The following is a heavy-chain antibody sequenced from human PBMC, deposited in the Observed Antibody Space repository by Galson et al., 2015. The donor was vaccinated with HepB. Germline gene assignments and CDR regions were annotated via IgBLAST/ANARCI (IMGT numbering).Heavy chain of an antibody. V-gene: IGHV1-2*04. CDR3: ARAPFYDFWSGYYPYYYYYGMDV. CDR2: INPNSGGT. CDR1: GYTFTGYY. D-gene: IGHD3-3*01. Sequence: SVKVSCKASGYTFTGYYMHWVRQAPGQGLEWMGWINPNSGGTNYAQKFQGWVTMTRDTSISTAYMELSRLRSDDTAVYYCARAPFYDFWSGYYPYYYYYGMDVWVQGTTVTVSS. J-gene: IGHJ6*02.